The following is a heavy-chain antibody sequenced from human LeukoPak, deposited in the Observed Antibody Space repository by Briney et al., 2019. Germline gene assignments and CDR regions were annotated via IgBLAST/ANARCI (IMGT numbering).Heavy chain of an antibody. V-gene: IGHV4-39*07. J-gene: IGHJ4*02. CDR3: ARVMDQIAAAGSGYYFDY. CDR2: INHSGST. Sequence: PSETLSLTCTVSGGSISISNYYWGWIRQPPGKGLEWIGEINHSGSTNYNPSLKSRVTISVDTSKNQFSLKLSSVTAADTAVYYCARVMDQIAAAGSGYYFDYWGQGTLVTVSS. CDR1: GGSISISNYY. D-gene: IGHD6-13*01.